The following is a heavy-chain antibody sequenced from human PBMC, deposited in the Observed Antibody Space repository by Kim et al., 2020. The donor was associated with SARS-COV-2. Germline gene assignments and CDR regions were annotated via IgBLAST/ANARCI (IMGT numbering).Heavy chain of an antibody. D-gene: IGHD2-8*02. Sequence: GGSLRLSCAASGFTFSSYGMSWVRQAPGKGLEWVSAISGSGGSTYYADSVKGRFTISRDNSKNTLYLQMNSLRAEDTAVYYCAKVRARVLGYYYYGMDVWGQGNTVNVSS. J-gene: IGHJ6*02. CDR3: AKVRARVLGYYYYGMDV. CDR2: ISGSGGST. CDR1: GFTFSSYG. V-gene: IGHV3-23*01.